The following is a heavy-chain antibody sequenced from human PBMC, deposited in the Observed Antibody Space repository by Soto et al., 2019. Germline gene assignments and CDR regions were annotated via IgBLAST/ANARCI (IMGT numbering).Heavy chain of an antibody. J-gene: IGHJ6*02. CDR1: GGSFSDYY. CDR3: ARSRNLDV. Sequence: QVQLQQWGAGLLKPSETLSLTCAVYGGSFSDYYWNWIRQPPGKGLEWIGEVNYLGNTNYSPSLLGRVTISIDTSKNQLSLALASVTAADTAVYYCARSRNLDVWGQGTTVTVSS. D-gene: IGHD1-1*01. V-gene: IGHV4-34*02. CDR2: VNYLGNT.